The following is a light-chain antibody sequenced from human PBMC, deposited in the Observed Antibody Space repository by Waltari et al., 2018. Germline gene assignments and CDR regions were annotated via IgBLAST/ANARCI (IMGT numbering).Light chain of an antibody. V-gene: IGKV3D-20*02. Sequence: ETVLTPSPRPLPLSLGERATPPCRASQSVSHNYLAWYQQRPGQPPRHLIYETSLRATGIPDRFSGSGSGTDFTLTISRLEPEDFAVYYCQQGSNWLTFGGGTKVEIK. CDR3: QQGSNWLT. J-gene: IGKJ4*01. CDR1: QSVSHNY. CDR2: ETS.